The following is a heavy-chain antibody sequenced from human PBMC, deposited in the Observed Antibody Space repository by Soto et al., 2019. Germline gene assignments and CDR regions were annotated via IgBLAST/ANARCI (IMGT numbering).Heavy chain of an antibody. J-gene: IGHJ3*02. Sequence: GSLRLSCAASTFTVSTYSMNWVRQAPGKGLEWIAYISSTTTTIYYADSVKGRFTISRDNAKNSLYLQMNSLRDEDTAMYYCARDRYEFWSGYTSTDAFDMWGEGTMVTVSS. D-gene: IGHD3-3*01. V-gene: IGHV3-48*02. CDR1: TFTVSTYS. CDR2: ISSTTTTI. CDR3: ARDRYEFWSGYTSTDAFDM.